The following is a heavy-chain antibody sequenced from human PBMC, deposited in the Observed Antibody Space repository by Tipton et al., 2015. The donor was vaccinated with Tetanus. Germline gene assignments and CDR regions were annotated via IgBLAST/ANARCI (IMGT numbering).Heavy chain of an antibody. CDR3: ARNLCSSTSCYWRDYGMDV. D-gene: IGHD2-2*01. CDR2: IYYSGST. CDR1: GGSTSSYY. Sequence: TLSLTCTVSGGSTSSYYWSWIRQPPGKGLEWIGYIYYSGSTNYNPSLKSRVTISVDTSKNQFSLKLSSVTAADTAVYYCARNLCSSTSCYWRDYGMDVWGQGTTVTVSS. J-gene: IGHJ6*02. V-gene: IGHV4-59*01.